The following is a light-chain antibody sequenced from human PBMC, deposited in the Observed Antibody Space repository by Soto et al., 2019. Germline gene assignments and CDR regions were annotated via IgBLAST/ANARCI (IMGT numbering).Light chain of an antibody. CDR3: CSYAGSYGV. V-gene: IGLV2-11*01. J-gene: IGLJ2*01. CDR2: DVS. Sequence: QSALTQPRSVSGSPGQSVTISCTGTSSDVGGYNYVSWYQQHPGKAPKLMIYDVSKRPSGVPDRFSGSKSGNTASLTISGLQAEDGADYYCCSYAGSYGVFGGGTKFTVL. CDR1: SSDVGGYNY.